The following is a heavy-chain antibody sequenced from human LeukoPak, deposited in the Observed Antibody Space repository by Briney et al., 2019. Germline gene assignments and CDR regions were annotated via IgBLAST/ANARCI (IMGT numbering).Heavy chain of an antibody. V-gene: IGHV4-59*01. CDR2: VYYTGTT. CDR1: GGSTSSYY. Sequence: NPSETLSLTCTVSGGSTSSYYWSWIRQPPGEGLEWIGYVYYTGTTNYNPSLRSRVTMSIDTSKNQFSLKLTSVTAADTAVYYCASDFGGNWLDPWGQGTLVIVSS. CDR3: ASDFGGNWLDP. J-gene: IGHJ5*02. D-gene: IGHD4-23*01.